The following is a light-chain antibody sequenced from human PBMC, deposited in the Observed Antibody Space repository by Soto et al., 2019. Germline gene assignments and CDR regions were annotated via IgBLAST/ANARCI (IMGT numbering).Light chain of an antibody. J-gene: IGKJ2*01. Sequence: EVVLTQSPATLSLSPGTGATLSCRASQIVTSSLAWYQQRPGLSPRLLIYDTFTRATGIPARFSATGAGTDFTLTISSLEPEDSAVYFSQLRSDWPPTYTFGQGTKLE. V-gene: IGKV3-11*01. CDR1: QIVTSS. CDR2: DTF. CDR3: QLRSDWPPTYT.